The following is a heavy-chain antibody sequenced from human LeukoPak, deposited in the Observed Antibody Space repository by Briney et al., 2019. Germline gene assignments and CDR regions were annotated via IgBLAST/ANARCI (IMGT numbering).Heavy chain of an antibody. J-gene: IGHJ4*02. CDR1: GFIFSSHG. CDR3: AKNTAEIDY. CDR2: IPGGADTP. D-gene: IGHD1-14*01. Sequence: PGGSLRLSCAASGFIFSSHGMSWVRQAPGKGLEWVSGIPGGADTPYYADSVKGRFTISRDNSKNTLYLQMNGLRAEDTAVYYCAKNTAEIDYWGLGTLVTVSS. V-gene: IGHV3-23*01.